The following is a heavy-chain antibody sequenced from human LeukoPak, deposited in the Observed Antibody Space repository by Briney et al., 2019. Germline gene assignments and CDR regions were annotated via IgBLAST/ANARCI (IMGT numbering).Heavy chain of an antibody. CDR1: GGSISNGGNY. CDR3: ARFGPYSEDPEKYNWFDP. D-gene: IGHD2-15*01. J-gene: IGHJ5*02. CDR2: IYYSGST. V-gene: IGHV4-31*03. Sequence: SETLSLTCTVSGGSISNGGNYWSWIRQHPGKGLEWIGYIYYSGSTYYNPSLKSRVTISVDTSKNQFSLKLSSVTAANTAVYYCARFGPYSEDPEKYNWFDPWGQGTLVTVSS.